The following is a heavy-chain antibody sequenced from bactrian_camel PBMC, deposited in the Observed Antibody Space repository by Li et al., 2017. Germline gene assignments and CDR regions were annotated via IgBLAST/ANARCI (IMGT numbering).Heavy chain of an antibody. J-gene: IGHJ4*01. CDR2: IAWNGTL. CDR1: GQSFEKND. D-gene: IGHD2*01. Sequence: VQLVESGGGSVQAGGSLTLSCTASGQSFEKNDVGWFREGPGNENNLVASIAWNGTLYYSDSVQGRFTISQNSDKDTVYLQMNNLKPDDTAVYHCAADLPIFLGDPIPVVPAWYKGPPLPPYNHWGQGTQVTVS. V-gene: IGHV3S60*01. CDR3: AADLPIFLGDPIPVVPAWYKGPPLPPYNH.